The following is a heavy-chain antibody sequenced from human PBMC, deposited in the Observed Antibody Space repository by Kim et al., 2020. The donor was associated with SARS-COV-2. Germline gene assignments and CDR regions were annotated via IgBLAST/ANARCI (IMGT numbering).Heavy chain of an antibody. CDR3: ARDQLAVAGIDY. V-gene: IGHV3-21*01. J-gene: IGHJ4*02. Sequence: YYADSVKGRFTISRDNAKNSLYLQMNSLRAEDTAVYYCARDQLAVAGIDYWGQGTLVTVSS. D-gene: IGHD6-19*01.